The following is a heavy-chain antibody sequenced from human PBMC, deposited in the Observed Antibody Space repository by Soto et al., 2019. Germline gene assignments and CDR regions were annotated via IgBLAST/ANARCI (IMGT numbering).Heavy chain of an antibody. CDR2: VSYDEESQ. Sequence: QVQLVESGGDVVQPGTSLRLSCATSGFNFRNSIMHWVRQAPGKGLEWVALVSYDEESQGYADSVKGRFTISRDKSKNTLYLQMNSLKVDYTAVYYCATDGAYWGQGNLVTVSS. CDR3: ATDGAY. CDR1: GFNFRNSI. J-gene: IGHJ4*02. D-gene: IGHD3-16*01. V-gene: IGHV3-30*04.